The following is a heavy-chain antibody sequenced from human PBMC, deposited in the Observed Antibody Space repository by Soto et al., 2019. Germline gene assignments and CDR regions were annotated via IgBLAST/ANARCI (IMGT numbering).Heavy chain of an antibody. CDR3: AREQLGYCSGGSCYSAGGMDV. V-gene: IGHV1-18*01. J-gene: IGHJ6*02. CDR1: GYTFTSYG. D-gene: IGHD2-15*01. CDR2: ISAYNGNT. Sequence: QVQLVQSGAEVKKPGASVKVSCKASGYTFTSYGISWVRQAPGQGLEWMGWISAYNGNTNYAQKLQGRVTMTTDTSKSTAYMELGSLRSDDTAVYYCAREQLGYCSGGSCYSAGGMDVWGQGPTVTVSS.